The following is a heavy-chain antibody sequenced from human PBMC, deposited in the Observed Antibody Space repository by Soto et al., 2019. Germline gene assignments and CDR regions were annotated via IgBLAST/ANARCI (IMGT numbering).Heavy chain of an antibody. CDR1: GYTFTSCG. Sequence: ASVKVSCKASGYTFTSCGTSWVRQAPGQGLEWMGWISAYNGNTNYAQKLQGRVTMTTDTSTSTANMELRSLRSDDTAVYYCAMGSSWSRGHWFDPWGQGTLVTVSS. D-gene: IGHD6-13*01. J-gene: IGHJ5*02. V-gene: IGHV1-18*01. CDR2: ISAYNGNT. CDR3: AMGSSWSRGHWFDP.